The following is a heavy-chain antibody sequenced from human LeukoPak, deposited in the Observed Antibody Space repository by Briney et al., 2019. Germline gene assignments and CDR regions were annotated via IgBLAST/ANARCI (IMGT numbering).Heavy chain of an antibody. CDR1: GFTFSDYY. CDR3: ARVATIGYREYFDY. CDR2: ISSSSSYT. D-gene: IGHD5-12*01. Sequence: GGSLRLSCAPSGFTFSDYYMSWIRQAPGKGLEWGSYISSSSSYTNYADSVKGRFTISRDNAKNSLYLQMNSLRAEDTAVYYCARVATIGYREYFDYWGQGTLVTVSS. V-gene: IGHV3-11*05. J-gene: IGHJ4*02.